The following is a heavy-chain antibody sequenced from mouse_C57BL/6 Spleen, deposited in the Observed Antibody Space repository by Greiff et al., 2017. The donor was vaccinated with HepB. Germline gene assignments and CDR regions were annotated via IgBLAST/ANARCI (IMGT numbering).Heavy chain of an antibody. CDR2: IDPSDSYT. CDR1: GYTFTSYW. J-gene: IGHJ3*01. V-gene: IGHV1-50*01. D-gene: IGHD2-4*01. CDR3: ARSYEYEAY. Sequence: QVQLQQPGAELVKPGASVKLSCKASGYTFTSYWMQWVKQRPGQGLEWIGEIDPSDSYTHYNQKFTGKATLTVDTSSSTAYMQLSSLTSEDSAVYYCARSYEYEAYWGQGTLVTVSA.